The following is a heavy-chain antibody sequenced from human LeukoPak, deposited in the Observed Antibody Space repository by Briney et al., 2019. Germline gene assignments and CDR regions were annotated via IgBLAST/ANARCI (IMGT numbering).Heavy chain of an antibody. V-gene: IGHV4-59*01. J-gene: IGHJ1*01. CDR3: ATSSPAGYFQY. Sequence: SETLSLTCTVSRGAISSYYWNWIRQPPGKGLEWMGYIYYSGSTNYNPSLKSRVTMSVDTSKNQFSLKVNSVTAADTAAYYCATSSPAGYFQYWGQGTLVTVSS. CDR1: RGAISSYY. CDR2: IYYSGST.